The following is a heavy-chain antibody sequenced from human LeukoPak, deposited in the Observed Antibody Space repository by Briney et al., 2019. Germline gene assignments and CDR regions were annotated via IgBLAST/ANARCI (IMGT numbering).Heavy chain of an antibody. CDR1: GYTFTGYY. Sequence: ASVKVSCKASGYTFTGYYMHWVRQAPGQGLEWMGWINPNSGGTNYAQKFQGRVTMTRDTSISTAYMELSRLRSDDTAVYYCARDSPRVFPDPADYWGQGTLVTVSS. J-gene: IGHJ4*02. CDR3: ARDSPRVFPDPADY. V-gene: IGHV1-2*02. CDR2: INPNSGGT.